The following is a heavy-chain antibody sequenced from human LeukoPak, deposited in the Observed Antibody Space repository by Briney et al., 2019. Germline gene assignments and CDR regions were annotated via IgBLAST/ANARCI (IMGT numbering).Heavy chain of an antibody. CDR1: GGSISSSTYY. D-gene: IGHD4-23*01. V-gene: IGHV4-39*07. Sequence: KASQTLSLTCTVSGGSISSSTYYWGWIRQPPGKGLEWIGSMYYNGNTIGNTYYNPSLKSRVTISVDTSKNQFSLKLSSVTAADTAVYYCARGGGNYWFDPWGQGTLVTVSS. CDR2: MYYNGNTIGNT. J-gene: IGHJ5*02. CDR3: ARGGGNYWFDP.